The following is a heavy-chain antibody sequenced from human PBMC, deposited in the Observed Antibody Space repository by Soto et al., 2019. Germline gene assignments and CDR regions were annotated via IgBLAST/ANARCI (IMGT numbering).Heavy chain of an antibody. CDR1: GDTFSSYA. Sequence: SVKVSCKASGDTFSSYAISWVRQAPGQGLEWMGGIIPIFGTANYAQKFQGRVTITADESTSTAYMELSSLRSEHTAVYYCARIREGRPMAPCDYWGQGTLVTVS. V-gene: IGHV1-69*13. D-gene: IGHD3-10*01. CDR3: ARIREGRPMAPCDY. J-gene: IGHJ4*02. CDR2: IIPIFGTA.